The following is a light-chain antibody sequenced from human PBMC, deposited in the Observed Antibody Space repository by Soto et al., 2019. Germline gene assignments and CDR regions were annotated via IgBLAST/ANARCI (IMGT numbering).Light chain of an antibody. V-gene: IGKV3D-15*01. CDR1: QNVASN. CDR2: GSS. CDR3: QEYYHWGLS. J-gene: IGKJ4*01. Sequence: VITQSPGNLSVSPGKGVTVCCRASQNVASNIAGYQVKPAQAPRLLIYGSSTRATSIPATFSGSGSGTHFSLPISSLQCEDSAVYYCQEYYHWGLSFGGGTKVEI.